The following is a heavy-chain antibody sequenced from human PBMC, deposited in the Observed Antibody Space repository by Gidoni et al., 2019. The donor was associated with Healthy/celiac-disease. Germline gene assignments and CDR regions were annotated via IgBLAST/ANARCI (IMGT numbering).Heavy chain of an antibody. CDR1: GFTFSSYG. V-gene: IGHV3-33*01. CDR2: IWYDGSNK. Sequence: QVQLVESGGGVVQHGRSLRLSCAASGFTFSSYGMHWVRQAPGKGLEWVAVIWYDGSNKYYADSVKGRFTISRDNSKNTLYLQMNSLRAEDTAVYYCASDSGSYRGSFDYWGQGTLVTVSS. J-gene: IGHJ4*02. D-gene: IGHD1-26*01. CDR3: ASDSGSYRGSFDY.